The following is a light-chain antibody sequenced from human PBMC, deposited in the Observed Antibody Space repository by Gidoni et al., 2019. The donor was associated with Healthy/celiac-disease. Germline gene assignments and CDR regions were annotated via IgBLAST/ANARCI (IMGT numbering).Light chain of an antibody. Sequence: EILMTQSPATLSVSPGERSTLSCSASQSVSSNLPWYQQKPVQAPRLLIYGASTRATGIPARCSGSGSETEFTLNMSSLQSEDFAVYYCQKYNNWTAITFGQGTRLEIK. CDR2: GAS. J-gene: IGKJ5*01. V-gene: IGKV3-15*01. CDR3: QKYNNWTAIT. CDR1: QSVSSN.